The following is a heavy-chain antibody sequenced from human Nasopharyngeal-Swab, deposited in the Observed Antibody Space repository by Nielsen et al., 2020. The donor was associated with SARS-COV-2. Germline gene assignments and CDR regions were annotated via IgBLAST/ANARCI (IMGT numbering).Heavy chain of an antibody. D-gene: IGHD5-24*01. CDR3: ARDPGWLQFDY. CDR1: GFTFSSYW. V-gene: IGHV3-7*03. CDR2: IKQDGSDK. Sequence: GESLKISCAASGFTFSSYWMSWVRQAPGKGLEWVANIKQDGSDKYYVDSVKGRFTISRDNAKNSLYLQMNSLRVDDTAVYYCARDPGWLQFDYWGQGTLVTVSS. J-gene: IGHJ4*02.